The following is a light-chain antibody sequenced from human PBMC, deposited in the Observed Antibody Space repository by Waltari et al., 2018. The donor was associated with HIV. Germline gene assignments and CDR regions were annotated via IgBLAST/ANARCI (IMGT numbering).Light chain of an antibody. CDR2: EVS. J-gene: IGLJ1*01. CDR1: SSDVGGYNY. V-gene: IGLV2-14*01. CDR3: SSYTSSSTLYV. Sequence: QSALTQPASVSGSPGQSITISCTGTSSDVGGYNYVSWSQQHPGKAPKLMISEVSNRPEGVTNRFSGSKSGNTASLTISGLQVEDEADYYCSSYTSSSTLYVFGTGTKVTVL.